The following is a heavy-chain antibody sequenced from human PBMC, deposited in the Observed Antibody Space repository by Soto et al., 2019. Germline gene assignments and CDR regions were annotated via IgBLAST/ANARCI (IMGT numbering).Heavy chain of an antibody. CDR3: ARDMVGYFPSFYYYGMDV. D-gene: IGHD3-22*01. J-gene: IGHJ6*02. CDR1: GFTFDDYG. Sequence: EVPLVESGGGVVRPGGSLRLSCAASGFTFDDYGMNWVRQVPGKGLEWVSGVNWNGNNTAYADSVKGRFTISRDNAKNSLYLQMNSLRAEDTAFHYCARDMVGYFPSFYYYGMDVWGQGTTVIVSS. V-gene: IGHV3-20*04. CDR2: VNWNGNNT.